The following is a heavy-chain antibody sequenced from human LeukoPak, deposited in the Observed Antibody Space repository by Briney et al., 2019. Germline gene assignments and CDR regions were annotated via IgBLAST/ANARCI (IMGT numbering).Heavy chain of an antibody. CDR1: GGSISSYY. Sequence: PSETLSLTCTVSGGSISSYYWSWIRQPPGKGLEWIGYIYYSGSTNYNPSLKSRVTISVDTSKNQFSLKLSSVTAADTAVYYCARGAGYCSSTSCYLFHWFDPWGQGTLVTVSS. V-gene: IGHV4-59*01. J-gene: IGHJ5*02. CDR2: IYYSGST. D-gene: IGHD2-2*01. CDR3: ARGAGYCSSTSCYLFHWFDP.